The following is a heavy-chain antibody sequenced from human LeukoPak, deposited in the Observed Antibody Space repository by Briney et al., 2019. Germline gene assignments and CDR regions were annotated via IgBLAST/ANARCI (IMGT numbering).Heavy chain of an antibody. CDR2: INHSGST. CDR3: ARTSPSNYYDSSGYTNWFDP. V-gene: IGHV4-34*01. Sequence: PSETLSLTCAVYGGSFSGYYWSWIRQPPGKGLEWIGEINHSGSTNYNPSLKSRVTISVDTSKNQFSLKLSSVTAADTAVYYCARTSPSNYYDSSGYTNWFDPWGQGTLVTVSS. J-gene: IGHJ5*02. D-gene: IGHD3-22*01. CDR1: GGSFSGYY.